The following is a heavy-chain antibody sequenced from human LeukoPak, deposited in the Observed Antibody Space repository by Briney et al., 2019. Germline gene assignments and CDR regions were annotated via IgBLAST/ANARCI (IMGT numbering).Heavy chain of an antibody. CDR2: IIPIFGTA. CDR1: GGTFSSYA. V-gene: IGHV1-69*05. J-gene: IGHJ6*03. Sequence: ASVKVSCKASGGTFSSYAISWVRQAPGQGLEWMGGIIPIFGTANYAQKFQGRVTITTDESTSKAYMELSSLRSEDTAVYYCARGSGGSSRRYYMDVWGKGTTVTVSS. CDR3: ARGSGGSSRRYYMDV. D-gene: IGHD6-13*01.